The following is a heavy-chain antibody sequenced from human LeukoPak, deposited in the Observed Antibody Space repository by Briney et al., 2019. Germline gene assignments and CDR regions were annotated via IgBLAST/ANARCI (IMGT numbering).Heavy chain of an antibody. D-gene: IGHD5-24*01. CDR2: IYYSGST. V-gene: IGHV4-39*07. CDR1: GGSISSSSYY. Sequence: SETLSLTCTVSGGSISSSSYYRGWIRQPPGKGLEWIGSIYYSGSTYYNPSLKSRVTISVDTSKNQFSLKLSSVTAADTAVYYCARRTERWLQHLAFDIWGQGTMVTVSS. J-gene: IGHJ3*02. CDR3: ARRTERWLQHLAFDI.